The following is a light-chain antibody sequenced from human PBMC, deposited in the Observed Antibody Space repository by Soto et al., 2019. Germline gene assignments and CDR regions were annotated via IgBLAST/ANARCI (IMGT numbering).Light chain of an antibody. V-gene: IGLV2-8*01. CDR2: EVN. Sequence: QSVLTQPPSASGSPGQSVTFSCTGTSSDVGGYNYVSWYQQHPGKAPKLMIYEVNKRPSGVPDRFSGSKSGNTASPTVSGLQAEDEADYYCSSYAGSTNPNFVFGTGTKVTV. CDR1: SSDVGGYNY. CDR3: SSYAGSTNPNFV. J-gene: IGLJ1*01.